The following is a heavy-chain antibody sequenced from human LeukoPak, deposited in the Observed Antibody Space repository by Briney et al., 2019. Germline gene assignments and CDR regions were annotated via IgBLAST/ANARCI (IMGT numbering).Heavy chain of an antibody. D-gene: IGHD3-10*01. CDR2: INHSGST. V-gene: IGHV4-34*01. Sequence: SETLSLTCAVYGGSFSGYYWSWIRQPPGKGLEWIGEINHSGSTNYNPSLKSRVTISVDTSKNQFSLKLSSVTAADTAVYYCATGSGLPGADYWGQGTLVTVSS. J-gene: IGHJ4*02. CDR3: ATGSGLPGADY. CDR1: GGSFSGYY.